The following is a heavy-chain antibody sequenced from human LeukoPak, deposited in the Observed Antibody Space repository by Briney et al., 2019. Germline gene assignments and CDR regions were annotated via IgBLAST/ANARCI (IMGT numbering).Heavy chain of an antibody. V-gene: IGHV4-59*02. CDR1: GDSVSSYY. D-gene: IGHD3-9*01. J-gene: IGHJ4*02. CDR3: ARKRSFDL. Sequence: SETLSLTCTVSGDSVSSYYWSWIRQPPGKRLEWIGCIYYSESATYNPSLKSRVTISLDTSKNEFFLKLSSVTAADTAVYYCARKRSFDLWGQGTLVTVSS. CDR2: IYYSESA.